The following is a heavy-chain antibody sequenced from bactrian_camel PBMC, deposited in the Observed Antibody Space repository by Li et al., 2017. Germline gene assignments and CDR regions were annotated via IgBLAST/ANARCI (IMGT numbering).Heavy chain of an antibody. CDR1: GFTFGSWY. D-gene: IGHD4*01. CDR3: ATGMNWAEYEYSS. Sequence: HVQLVESGGGLVQPGGSLRLSCAASGFTFGSWYMSWVRQAPGKGLEWVCSIYSHGNHTYYEDSVKDRFTISRDNAKNLVYLQMNSLKSEDTALYYCATGMNWAEYEYSSWGQGTQVTVS. CDR2: IYSHGNHT. V-gene: IGHV3-2*01. J-gene: IGHJ6*01.